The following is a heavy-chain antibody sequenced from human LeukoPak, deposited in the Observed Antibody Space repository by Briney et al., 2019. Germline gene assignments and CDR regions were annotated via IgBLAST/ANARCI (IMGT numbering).Heavy chain of an antibody. Sequence: PGGSLRLSCAASGFTVSGTHMNWVRQAPGKGLEWVSSISSSSSYIYYADSVKGRFTISRDNAKNSLYLQMNSLRAEDTAVYYCAGVNGVAAAGRGAFDIWGQGTMVTVSS. CDR3: AGVNGVAAAGRGAFDI. CDR1: GFTVSGTH. J-gene: IGHJ3*02. V-gene: IGHV3-21*01. CDR2: ISSSSSYI. D-gene: IGHD6-13*01.